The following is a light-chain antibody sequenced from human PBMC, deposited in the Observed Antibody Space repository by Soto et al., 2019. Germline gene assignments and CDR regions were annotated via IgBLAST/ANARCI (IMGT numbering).Light chain of an antibody. Sequence: QSVLTQPVSVSGSPGQSITISCTGTNSDVGGYNYVSWYQQHPGKAPKLMIFEVSNRPSGISNRFSASKSGNTASLTISWLQAEDEADYYCSSYTTSSTLVFGGGTQLTVL. CDR1: NSDVGGYNY. J-gene: IGLJ7*01. CDR3: SSYTTSSTLV. V-gene: IGLV2-14*01. CDR2: EVS.